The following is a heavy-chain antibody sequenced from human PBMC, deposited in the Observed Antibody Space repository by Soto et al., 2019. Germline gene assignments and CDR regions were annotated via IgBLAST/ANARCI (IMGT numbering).Heavy chain of an antibody. CDR2: IWHDGSNK. J-gene: IGHJ4*02. CDR1: RFTFSRYG. Sequence: QVQLVESGGGVVQPGGSLRLSCAASRFTFSRYGMHWVRQAPGRGLEWVAVIWHDGSNKYYADSVKGRFTISRDNSKNTLYLQMNSLRAEDTAVYYCARDSSTELFCFDYWGQGTLVTVSS. CDR3: ARDSSTELFCFDY. V-gene: IGHV3-33*01. D-gene: IGHD6-13*01.